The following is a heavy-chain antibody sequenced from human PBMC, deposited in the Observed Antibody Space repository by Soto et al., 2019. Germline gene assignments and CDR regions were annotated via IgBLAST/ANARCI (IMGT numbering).Heavy chain of an antibody. CDR1: GYTFTSYD. J-gene: IGHJ3*02. CDR3: ARGRSWYSSGWSTNDAFDI. V-gene: IGHV1-8*01. D-gene: IGHD6-19*01. Sequence: GASVKVSCKASGYTFTSYDINWVRQATGQGLEWMGWMNPNSGNTGYAQKFQGRVTMTRNTYISTAYMELSSLRSEDTAVYYCARGRSWYSSGWSTNDAFDIWGQGTMVTVSS. CDR2: MNPNSGNT.